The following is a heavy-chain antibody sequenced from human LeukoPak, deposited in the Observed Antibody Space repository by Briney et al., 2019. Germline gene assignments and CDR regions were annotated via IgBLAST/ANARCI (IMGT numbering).Heavy chain of an antibody. D-gene: IGHD3-22*01. Sequence: PGGSLRLSCAASGFTFSTYSMNWVRQAPGKGLEWVSYISSSSSTIYYADSVKGRFTISRGNAKNSLYLQMNSLRAEGTAVYYCARGSTYYDSSGQVPFDYWGQGTLVTVSS. CDR2: ISSSSSTI. J-gene: IGHJ4*02. CDR3: ARGSTYYDSSGQVPFDY. CDR1: GFTFSTYS. V-gene: IGHV3-48*01.